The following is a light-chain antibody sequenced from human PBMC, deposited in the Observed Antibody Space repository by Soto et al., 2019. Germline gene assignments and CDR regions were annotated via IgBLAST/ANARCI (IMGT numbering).Light chain of an antibody. V-gene: IGKV3D-20*02. CDR3: QQRSNR. CDR2: DAS. J-gene: IGKJ3*01. CDR1: QSVSSRF. Sequence: EIVLTQSPGTLSLSPGERATLSCRASQSVSSRFLAWYQQKPGQAPRLLMYDASNRATGIPARFTGSGSGTDFTLTISSLEPEDFAVYYCQQRSNRFGPGTKVDIK.